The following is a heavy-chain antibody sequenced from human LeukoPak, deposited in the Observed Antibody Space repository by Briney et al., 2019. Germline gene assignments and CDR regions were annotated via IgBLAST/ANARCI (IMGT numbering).Heavy chain of an antibody. CDR1: GGSISSYY. CDR2: IYYSGST. V-gene: IGHV4-59*12. J-gene: IGHJ4*02. Sequence: PSETLSLTCTVSGGSISSYYWSWIRQPPGKGLEWIGYIYYSGSTNYNPSLKSRLTISVDTSKNQFSLKLSSVTAADTAVYYCAREGRCSSTSCYVLDYWGQGTLVTVSS. CDR3: AREGRCSSTSCYVLDY. D-gene: IGHD2-2*01.